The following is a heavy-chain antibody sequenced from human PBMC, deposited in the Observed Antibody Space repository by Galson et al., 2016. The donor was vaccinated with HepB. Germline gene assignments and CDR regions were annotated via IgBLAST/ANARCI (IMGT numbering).Heavy chain of an antibody. V-gene: IGHV5-51*01. CDR3: AGAWK. D-gene: IGHD1-1*01. CDR1: GYTLSNHW. J-gene: IGHJ3*01. Sequence: QSGAEVKKPGESLNISCKGSGYTLSNHWIGWVRQKPGKGLEWMGVIYPGDSETRYSPSFQGQVTTSADKSIGTAYLQWSSLQASDTAMYYCAGAWKWGQGTMVTVSS. CDR2: IYPGDSET.